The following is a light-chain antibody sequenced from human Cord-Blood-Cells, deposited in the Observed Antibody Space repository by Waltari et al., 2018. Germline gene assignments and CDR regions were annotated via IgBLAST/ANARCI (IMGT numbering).Light chain of an antibody. CDR3: LLSYSGARV. J-gene: IGLJ3*02. CDR1: TGAVTSGHY. V-gene: IGLV7-46*01. Sequence: QAVVTQEPSLTVSPGGTVTLTCGSSTGAVTSGHYPYWFQQKPGQAPRTRIYDTNNKHSWTPARFSGSLLGGKAALTLSGAQPEDEAEYYCLLSYSGARVFGGGTKLTVL. CDR2: DTN.